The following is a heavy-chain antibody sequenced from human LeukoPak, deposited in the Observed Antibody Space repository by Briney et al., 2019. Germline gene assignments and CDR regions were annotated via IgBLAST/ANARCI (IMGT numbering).Heavy chain of an antibody. CDR3: AKTPHGYSSGRNYFDY. J-gene: IGHJ4*02. CDR2: ISGSGDST. D-gene: IGHD6-19*01. CDR1: GFTLSSYA. Sequence: GGSLRLSCAASGFTLSSYAINWVRQAPGTGLEWVSAISGSGDSTFYADSVKGRFTISRDNSKNTLYLQMNSLRAEDTAVYYCAKTPHGYSSGRNYFDYWGQGTLVTVSS. V-gene: IGHV3-23*01.